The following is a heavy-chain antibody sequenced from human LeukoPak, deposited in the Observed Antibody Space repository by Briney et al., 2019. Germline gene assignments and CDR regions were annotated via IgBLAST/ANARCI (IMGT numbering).Heavy chain of an antibody. D-gene: IGHD4-17*01. CDR2: INPNSGGT. J-gene: IGHJ3*02. CDR3: ASNGDNAFDI. Sequence: ASVKVSCKASGYTFTGYYMHWVRQAPGQGLEWMGWINPNSGGTNYAQKFQGRVTMTTDTSTSTAYMELRSLRSDDTAVYYCASNGDNAFDIWGQGTMVTVSS. CDR1: GYTFTGYY. V-gene: IGHV1-2*02.